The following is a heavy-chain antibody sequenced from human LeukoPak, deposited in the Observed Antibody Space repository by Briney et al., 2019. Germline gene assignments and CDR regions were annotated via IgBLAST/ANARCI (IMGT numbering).Heavy chain of an antibody. V-gene: IGHV4-59*12. CDR3: ARWPSSSWYNYYYGMDV. CDR2: IYYSGST. Sequence: SETLSLTCTVSGGSISSYYWSWIRQPPGKGLEWIGYIYYSGSTNYNPSLKSRVTISVDTSKNQFSLKLSSVTAADTAVYYCARWPSSSWYNYYYGMDVWGQGTTVTVSS. CDR1: GGSISSYY. J-gene: IGHJ6*02. D-gene: IGHD6-13*01.